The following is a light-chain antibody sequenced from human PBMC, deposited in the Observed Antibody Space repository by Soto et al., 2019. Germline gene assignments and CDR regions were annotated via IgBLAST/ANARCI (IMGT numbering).Light chain of an antibody. CDR1: QSIKRSS. V-gene: IGKV3-20*01. Sequence: DIVVTQSPGTLSLSPGERATLSCKSSQSIKRSSLAWYQQKPGQAPRLLIYGASSRATGIPDRFSGSGSGTDSTLTISRLEPEDFAVYYCLQYGSSVWTFGQGTKVDIK. CDR2: GAS. CDR3: LQYGSSVWT. J-gene: IGKJ1*01.